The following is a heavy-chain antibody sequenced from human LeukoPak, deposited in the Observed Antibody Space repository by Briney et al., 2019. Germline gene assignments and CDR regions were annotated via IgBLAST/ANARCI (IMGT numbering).Heavy chain of an antibody. CDR3: ATTPGGHYYDSSGYYQN. CDR1: GYTFTGYY. CDR2: INPNSGGT. Sequence: ASVKVSCKASGYTFTGYYMHWVRQAPGQGLEWMGWINPNSGGTNYAQKFQGRVTMTRDTSISTAYMELSRLRSDDTAVYYCATTPGGHYYDSSGYYQNWGQGTLVTVSS. D-gene: IGHD3-22*01. J-gene: IGHJ4*02. V-gene: IGHV1-2*02.